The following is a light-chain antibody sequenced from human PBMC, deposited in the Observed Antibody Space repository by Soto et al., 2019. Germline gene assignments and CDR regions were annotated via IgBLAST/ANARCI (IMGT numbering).Light chain of an antibody. Sequence: EVVMPQSQGTLSVSPVEGETLSLRASQGIGDTLAWYQHKAGQTPRLLIYDTSTRATGVPARFSGSRSGTEFTLTINSLQSEDFAVYYCQRYNNWPLTFGGGTRVDIK. V-gene: IGKV3-15*01. CDR1: QGIGDT. CDR2: DTS. CDR3: QRYNNWPLT. J-gene: IGKJ4*01.